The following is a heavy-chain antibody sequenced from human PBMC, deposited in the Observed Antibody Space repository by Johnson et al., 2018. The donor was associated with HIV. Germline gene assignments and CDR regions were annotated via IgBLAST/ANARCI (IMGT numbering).Heavy chain of an antibody. CDR2: ISYAGSNK. D-gene: IGHD6-19*01. J-gene: IGHJ3*02. CDR3: ARAVAATGAFDI. Sequence: QVQLVESGGGMVQPGRSLRLSCAASGFSFSSYVMHWVRQAPGKGLQWVALISYAGSNKYYADSVKGRFTISRDNSKNTLYLQMNSLRAEDTAVYYCARAVAATGAFDIWGQGTMVTVSS. V-gene: IGHV3-30-3*01. CDR1: GFSFSSYV.